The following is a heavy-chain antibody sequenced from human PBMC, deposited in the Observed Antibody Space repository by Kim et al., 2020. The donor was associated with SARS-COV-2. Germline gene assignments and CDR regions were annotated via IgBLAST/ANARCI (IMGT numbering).Heavy chain of an antibody. CDR3: ANLRIMITFEGVGDY. CDR2: ISSSGGTT. CDR1: GFTFSNYA. V-gene: IGHV3-23*01. D-gene: IGHD3-16*01. J-gene: IGHJ4*02. Sequence: GGSLRLSCVASGFTFSNYAMSWVRQAPGKGLEWVSGISSSGGTTYYADSVKGRFTNSRDNSKNTLYLQMDSLRAEDTAVYYCANLRIMITFEGVGDYWGQGTPVTVSS.